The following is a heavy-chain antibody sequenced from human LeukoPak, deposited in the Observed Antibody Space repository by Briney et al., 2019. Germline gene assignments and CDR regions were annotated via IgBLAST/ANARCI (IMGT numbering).Heavy chain of an antibody. J-gene: IGHJ5*02. Sequence: GASVKVSCKASGYTFTSYYMHWVRQAPGQGLEWMGWISAYNGNTNYAQKLQGRVTMTTDTSTSTAYMELRSLRSDDTAVYYCATKLPGIAAAATPLDNWFDPWGQGTLVTVSS. D-gene: IGHD6-13*01. V-gene: IGHV1-18*04. CDR3: ATKLPGIAAAATPLDNWFDP. CDR1: GYTFTSYY. CDR2: ISAYNGNT.